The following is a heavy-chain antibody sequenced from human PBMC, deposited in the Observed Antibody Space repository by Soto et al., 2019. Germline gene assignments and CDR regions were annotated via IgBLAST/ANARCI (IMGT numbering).Heavy chain of an antibody. V-gene: IGHV6-1*01. CDR1: GDSVSSNSAA. CDR3: SGTSSLQRYYMYG. CDR2: TYYRSRWYN. J-gene: IGHJ6*03. Sequence: SQTLSLTCVISGDSVSSNSAAWNWIRQSPSRGLEWLGRTYYRSRWYNDYAVSVRSRITVNADTSKNQFSLHLNSVTPEDTAVYYGSGTSSLQRYYMYGWDKGSTVTVAS. D-gene: IGHD1-7*01.